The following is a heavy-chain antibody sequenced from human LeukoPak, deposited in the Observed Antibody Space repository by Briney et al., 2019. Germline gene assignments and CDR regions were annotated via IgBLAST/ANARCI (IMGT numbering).Heavy chain of an antibody. Sequence: SETLSLTCTVSAGSISSSYWSWIRQPPGKGLEWIGYIYYSGSTNYNPSLKSRVTISVDTSKNQFSLKLSSVTAADTAVYYCARENNDYGGKKAFDYWGQGTLVTVSS. D-gene: IGHD4-23*01. J-gene: IGHJ4*02. CDR1: AGSISSSY. CDR2: IYYSGST. CDR3: ARENNDYGGKKAFDY. V-gene: IGHV4-59*12.